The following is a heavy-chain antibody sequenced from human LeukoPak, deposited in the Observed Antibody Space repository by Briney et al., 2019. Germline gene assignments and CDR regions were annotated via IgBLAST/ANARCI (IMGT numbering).Heavy chain of an antibody. CDR1: GYSFTGYY. Sequence: ASVKVSSKASGYSFTGYYMHWVRQAPGQGLEWMGRINPNSGGTNYAQKFQGRVTMTRDTSISTAYMELSRLRSDDTAVYYCARGRSSWYDLDYWGQGTLVTVSS. CDR3: ARGRSSWYDLDY. V-gene: IGHV1-2*06. D-gene: IGHD6-13*01. J-gene: IGHJ4*02. CDR2: INPNSGGT.